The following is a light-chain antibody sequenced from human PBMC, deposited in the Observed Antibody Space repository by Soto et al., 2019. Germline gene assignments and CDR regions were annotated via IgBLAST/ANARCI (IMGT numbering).Light chain of an antibody. CDR3: QQSYSTPPGNT. CDR1: QSISSY. V-gene: IGKV1-39*01. Sequence: DIQMTQSPSSLSASVGDRVTITCRASQSISSYLNWYQQKPGKAPKLLIYAASSLQSGVPSRFSGSGSGTDFTLTISSLQPEDFATYYCQQSYSTPPGNTFGGGTKVEIK. CDR2: AAS. J-gene: IGKJ4*01.